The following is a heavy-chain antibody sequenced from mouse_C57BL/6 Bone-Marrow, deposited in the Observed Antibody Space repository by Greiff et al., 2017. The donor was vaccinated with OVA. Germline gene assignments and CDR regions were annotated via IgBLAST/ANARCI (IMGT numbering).Heavy chain of an antibody. CDR1: GFTFSNYW. Sequence: EVKLQESGGGLVQPGGSMKLSCVASGFTFSNYWMNWVRQSPEKGLEWVAQIRLKSDNYATHYAESVKGRFTISRDDSKSSDYLQMNNLRAEDTGIYYCTAGRRGFDYWGQGTTLTVSS. CDR3: TAGRRGFDY. J-gene: IGHJ2*01. V-gene: IGHV6-3*01. CDR2: IRLKSDNYAT. D-gene: IGHD4-1*01.